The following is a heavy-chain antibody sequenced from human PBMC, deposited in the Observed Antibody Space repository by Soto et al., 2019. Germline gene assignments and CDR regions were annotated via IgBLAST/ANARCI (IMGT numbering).Heavy chain of an antibody. Sequence: SETLSLTCAVYGGSFSGYYWSWIRQPPGKGLEWIGEINHSGSTNYNPPLKSRVTISVDTSKNQFSLKLSSVTAADTAVYYCARGRGGSYYRSYYYGMDVWGQGTTVTAP. V-gene: IGHV4-34*01. CDR2: INHSGST. D-gene: IGHD1-26*01. CDR1: GGSFSGYY. CDR3: ARGRGGSYYRSYYYGMDV. J-gene: IGHJ6*02.